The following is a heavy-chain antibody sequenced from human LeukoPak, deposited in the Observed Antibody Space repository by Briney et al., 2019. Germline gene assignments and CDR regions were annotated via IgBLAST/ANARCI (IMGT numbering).Heavy chain of an antibody. CDR3: ARDSKCPQF. CDR1: GFTFSSYS. CDR2: ISSSSSYI. J-gene: IGHJ4*02. Sequence: GGSLRLSCAASGFTFSSYSMNWVRQAPGKGLEWVSSISSSSSYIYYADSVEGRFTISRDNAKNSSYLQMNNLRAEDTAVYYCARDSKCPQFWGQGTLVTVSS. V-gene: IGHV3-21*06.